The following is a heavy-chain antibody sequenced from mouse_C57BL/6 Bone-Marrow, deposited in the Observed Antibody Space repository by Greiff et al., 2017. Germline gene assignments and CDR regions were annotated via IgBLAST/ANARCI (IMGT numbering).Heavy chain of an antibody. D-gene: IGHD1-1*01. J-gene: IGHJ1*03. CDR1: GYTFTSYW. Sequence: QVQLQQSGAELAKPGASVKLSCKASGYTFTSYWMHWVKQRPGQGLEWIGYINPSSGYTKYNQKFKDKATLTADKSSSTAYMQLSSLTYEYSAVYYCDYGSSYPYWYVDVWGTGTTVTVSS. CDR3: DYGSSYPYWYVDV. CDR2: INPSSGYT. V-gene: IGHV1-7*01.